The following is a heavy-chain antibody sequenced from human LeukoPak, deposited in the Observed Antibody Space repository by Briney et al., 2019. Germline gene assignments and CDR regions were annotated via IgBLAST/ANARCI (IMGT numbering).Heavy chain of an antibody. V-gene: IGHV1-69*13. CDR2: IIPIFGTA. Sequence: GASVKVSCKASGGTFSSYAISWVRQAPGQGLEWMGGIIPIFGTANYAQKFQGRVTITADESTSTAYMELSSLRSEDTAVYYCARVYCSSTSCYRGAFDIWGQGTMVTVSS. D-gene: IGHD2-2*01. J-gene: IGHJ3*02. CDR3: ARVYCSSTSCYRGAFDI. CDR1: GGTFSSYA.